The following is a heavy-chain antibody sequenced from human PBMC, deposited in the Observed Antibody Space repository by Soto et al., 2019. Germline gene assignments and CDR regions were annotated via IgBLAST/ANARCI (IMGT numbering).Heavy chain of an antibody. Sequence: SETLSLTCSVSGVSLTSGTYYWSWIRQHPGRGLEWIGYIFYSGSTDYNPSLKSRVNISVDTSKNQFSLKLSSVTAADTVVYYCASTEDFFDYWGQGTLVTVSS. CDR1: GVSLTSGTYY. CDR3: ASTEDFFDY. V-gene: IGHV4-31*03. CDR2: IFYSGST. J-gene: IGHJ4*02.